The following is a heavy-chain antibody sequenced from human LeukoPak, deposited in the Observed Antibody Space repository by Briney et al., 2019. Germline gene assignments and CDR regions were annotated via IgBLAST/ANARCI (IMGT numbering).Heavy chain of an antibody. D-gene: IGHD3-22*01. CDR2: IIPILGIA. J-gene: IGHJ4*02. CDR1: GGTFSSYA. V-gene: IGHV1-69*04. Sequence: SVKVSCKASGGTFSSYAISWVRQAPGQGLEWMGRIIPILGIANYAQKFQGRVTITADKSTSTAYMELSSLRSEDTAVYYCARGSMIVVADFDYWGQGTLVTVSS. CDR3: ARGSMIVVADFDY.